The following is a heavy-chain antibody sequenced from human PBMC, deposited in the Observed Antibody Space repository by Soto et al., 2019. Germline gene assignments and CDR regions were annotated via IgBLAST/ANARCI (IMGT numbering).Heavy chain of an antibody. CDR1: GFTFSSYS. Sequence: LRLSCAASGFTFSSYSMSWVRQGPGKGLEWVSAISGSGGSTYHADSVKGRFTISRDNSKNTLYLQMNSLRAEDTAVYYCASSRGSYYAPFDYWGQGTPVTV. CDR3: ASSRGSYYAPFDY. J-gene: IGHJ4*02. D-gene: IGHD1-26*01. CDR2: ISGSGGST. V-gene: IGHV3-23*01.